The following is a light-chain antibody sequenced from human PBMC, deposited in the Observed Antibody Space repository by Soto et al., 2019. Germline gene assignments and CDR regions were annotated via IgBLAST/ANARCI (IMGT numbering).Light chain of an antibody. CDR1: SSDIGGYDY. Sequence: QSALTQPASVSGSPGQSITLSCTGNSSDIGGYDYVFWYQRHPGKAPKLIIYDVNNRPSGVSNRFSGSKSGHTASLTISGLRAEDEDEYYCTSYASGSSHVVFGGGTKLTVL. CDR2: DVN. J-gene: IGLJ2*01. CDR3: TSYASGSSHVV. V-gene: IGLV2-14*01.